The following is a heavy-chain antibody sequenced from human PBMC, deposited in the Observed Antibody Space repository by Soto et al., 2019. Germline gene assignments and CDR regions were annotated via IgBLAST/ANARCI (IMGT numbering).Heavy chain of an antibody. CDR3: AKAEGSAFSSSDS. Sequence: PGGSLRLSCAASGFTFSIYAMTWVRQAPGEGLECVSTISGGGDTTYYADSVKGRFAISRDNSKNTLYLQMNSLRADDTAVYYCAKAEGSAFSSSDSWGQGTLVTVSS. CDR1: GFTFSIYA. CDR2: ISGGGDTT. J-gene: IGHJ4*02. D-gene: IGHD3-10*01. V-gene: IGHV3-23*01.